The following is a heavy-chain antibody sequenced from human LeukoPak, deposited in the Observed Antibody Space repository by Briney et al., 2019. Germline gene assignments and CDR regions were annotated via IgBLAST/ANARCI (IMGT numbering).Heavy chain of an antibody. V-gene: IGHV1-18*01. CDR2: ISTNNGDT. Sequence: GASVKVSCKASGYTFTSNGISWVRQAPGQGLEWMGWISTNNGDTKYGKKFQGRVIMTTDTSTGTTYMEVRSPRSDDTAVYHCARDDDYNPLVHWGQGTLVTVSS. D-gene: IGHD4/OR15-4a*01. CDR3: ARDDDYNPLVH. J-gene: IGHJ4*02. CDR1: GYTFTSNG.